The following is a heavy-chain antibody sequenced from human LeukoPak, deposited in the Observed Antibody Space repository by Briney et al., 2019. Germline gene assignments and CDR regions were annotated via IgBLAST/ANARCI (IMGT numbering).Heavy chain of an antibody. V-gene: IGHV4-38-2*02. CDR1: GYSISSGYY. Sequence: SETLSLTCTVSGYSISSGYYWGWIRQPPGKGLEWIGSIYHSGSTYYNPSLKSRVTISVDTSKNQFSLKLSSVTAADTAVYYCARGDGSSWYYYYYMDVWGKGTTVTVSS. J-gene: IGHJ6*03. CDR3: ARGDGSSWYYYYYMDV. CDR2: IYHSGST. D-gene: IGHD6-13*01.